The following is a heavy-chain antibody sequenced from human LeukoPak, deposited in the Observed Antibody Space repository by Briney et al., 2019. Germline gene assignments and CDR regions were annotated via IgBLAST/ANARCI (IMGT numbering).Heavy chain of an antibody. CDR3: ARVSGGVKATYYYGMDV. Sequence: GGSLRLSCSASGFIFSPYAMHWVRQAPGKGLEWVAVISYDGSTNYYADSVKGRFTISRDNSKNTLYLQMNSLRAEDTAVYYCARVSGGVKATYYYGMDVWGQGTTVTVSS. J-gene: IGHJ6*02. CDR2: ISYDGSTN. D-gene: IGHD1-14*01. CDR1: GFIFSPYA. V-gene: IGHV3-30*04.